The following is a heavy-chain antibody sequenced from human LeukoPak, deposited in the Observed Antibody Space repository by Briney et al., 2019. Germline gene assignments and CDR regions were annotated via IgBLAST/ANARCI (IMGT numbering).Heavy chain of an antibody. CDR3: ARHYNWNFRFDP. Sequence: ASETLSLTCTVSGGSIISYYWSWIRQPPGKGLEWIGYIYYSGSTNYNPSLKSRVTISVDTSKNQFSLKLSSVTAADTAVYYCARHYNWNFRFDPWGQGTLVTVSS. CDR1: GGSIISYY. CDR2: IYYSGST. V-gene: IGHV4-59*08. J-gene: IGHJ5*02. D-gene: IGHD1-7*01.